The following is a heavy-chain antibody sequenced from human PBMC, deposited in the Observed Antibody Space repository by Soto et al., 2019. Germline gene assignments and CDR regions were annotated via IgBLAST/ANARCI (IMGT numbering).Heavy chain of an antibody. J-gene: IGHJ4*02. CDR3: ASTISTNEVDY. Sequence: PSETLSLTCTVSGGSISSGGYYWSWIRQHPGKGLEWIGYIHYTGSTYYNPYLRSRVAISVDTSKNQFSLKLSSVTAADTAVYYCASTISTNEVDYWGQGTLVTVSS. CDR1: GGSISSGGYY. CDR2: IHYTGST. V-gene: IGHV4-31*03. D-gene: IGHD3-9*01.